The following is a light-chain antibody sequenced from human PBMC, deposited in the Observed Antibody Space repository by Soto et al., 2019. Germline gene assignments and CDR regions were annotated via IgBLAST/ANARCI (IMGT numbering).Light chain of an antibody. CDR1: QSVSSY. CDR3: QQRSNWRGIT. V-gene: IGKV3-11*01. J-gene: IGKJ5*01. CDR2: DAS. Sequence: EIVLTQSPATLSLSPGERATLSCRASQSVSSYLAWYQQKPGQAPRLLIYDASNRATGIPARFSGSGSGTAFTPTISSLEPEDFAVYYCQQRSNWRGITFGQGTRLEIK.